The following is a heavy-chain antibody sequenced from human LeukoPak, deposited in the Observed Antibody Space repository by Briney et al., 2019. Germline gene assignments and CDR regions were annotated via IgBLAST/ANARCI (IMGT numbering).Heavy chain of an antibody. Sequence: GGSLRLSCAASGFTFSSYSMNWVRQAPGKGLEWVSSISSGSSYIYYADSVKGRFTISRDNAKNSLYLQMNSLRAEDTAVYYCARDGSGSYLQDYWGQGTLVTVSS. CDR3: ARDGSGSYLQDY. CDR1: GFTFSSYS. CDR2: ISSGSSYI. V-gene: IGHV3-21*01. J-gene: IGHJ4*02. D-gene: IGHD3-10*01.